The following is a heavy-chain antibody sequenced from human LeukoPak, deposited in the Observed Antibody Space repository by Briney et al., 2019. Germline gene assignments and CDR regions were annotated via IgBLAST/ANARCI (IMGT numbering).Heavy chain of an antibody. J-gene: IGHJ4*02. Sequence: GESLKISCKGSGYSFTGYWIGWVRQMPGKGLEWIGIIYPGDSDTRYSPSFQGQVTISADKSISTAYLQWSSLKASDTAIYYCARQLGERTFNWNDFDYWGQGTLVTVPS. CDR2: IYPGDSDT. V-gene: IGHV5-51*01. CDR3: ARQLGERTFNWNDFDY. D-gene: IGHD1-1*01. CDR1: GYSFTGYW.